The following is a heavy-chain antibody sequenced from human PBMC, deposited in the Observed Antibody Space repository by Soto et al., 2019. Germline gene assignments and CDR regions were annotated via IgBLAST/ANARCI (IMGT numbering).Heavy chain of an antibody. D-gene: IGHD2-15*01. J-gene: IGHJ4*02. CDR1: GFTFSGSA. CDR3: TRWFCSGGSCYYDY. CDR2: IRSKANSYAT. V-gene: IGHV3-73*01. Sequence: GGSLRFSCAASGFTFSGSAMHWVRQASGKGLEWVGRIRSKANSYATAYAASVKGRFTISRDDSKNTAYLQMNSLKTEDTAVYYCTRWFCSGGSCYYDYWGQGTLVTVSS.